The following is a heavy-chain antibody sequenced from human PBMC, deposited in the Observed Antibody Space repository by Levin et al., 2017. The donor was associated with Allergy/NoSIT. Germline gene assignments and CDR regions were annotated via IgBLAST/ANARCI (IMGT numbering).Heavy chain of an antibody. CDR1: GFTFSSYS. CDR3: AKTVTSYYYYGMDV. CDR2: ISSSSSTI. D-gene: IGHD4-11*01. J-gene: IGHJ6*02. Sequence: GGSLRLSCAASGFTFSSYSMNWVRQAPGKGLEWVSYISSSSSTIYYADSVKGRFTISRDNAKNSLYLQMNSLRAEDTAVYYCAKTVTSYYYYGMDVWGQGTTVTVSS. V-gene: IGHV3-48*01.